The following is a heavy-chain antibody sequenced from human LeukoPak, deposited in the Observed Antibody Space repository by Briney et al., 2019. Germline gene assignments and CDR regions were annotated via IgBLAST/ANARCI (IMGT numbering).Heavy chain of an antibody. V-gene: IGHV4-34*01. CDR3: ARDQGQYNWNYVGIDY. CDR1: GGSFSGYY. D-gene: IGHD1-7*01. CDR2: INHSGST. J-gene: IGHJ4*02. Sequence: SETLSLTCAVYGGSFSGYYWSWIRQPPGRGLEWIGEINHSGSTNYNPSLKSRVTISVDTSKNQFSLKLSSVTAADTAVYYCARDQGQYNWNYVGIDYWGQGTLVTVSS.